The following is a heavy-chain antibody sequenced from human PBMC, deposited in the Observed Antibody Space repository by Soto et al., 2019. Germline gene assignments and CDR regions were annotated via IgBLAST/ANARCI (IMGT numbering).Heavy chain of an antibody. Sequence: QVQLVQSGGEVKKAGASVKVSCKTSGYMFNSYGMSWVRQAPGQGLEWMGWISGYNGKTEYAQKFQGRVTMTTETSTTTVYMELRSLRSDDTAVYYCVRDETYTSGWYFEYWGHVTLVTVPS. CDR2: ISGYNGKT. CDR3: VRDETYTSGWYFEY. J-gene: IGHJ4*01. D-gene: IGHD6-19*01. CDR1: GYMFNSYG. V-gene: IGHV1-18*01.